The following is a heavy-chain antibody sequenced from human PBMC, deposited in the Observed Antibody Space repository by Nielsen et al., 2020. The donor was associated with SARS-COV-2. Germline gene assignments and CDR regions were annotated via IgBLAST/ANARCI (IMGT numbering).Heavy chain of an antibody. V-gene: IGHV3-74*01. J-gene: IGHJ4*02. Sequence: GESLKISCAASGFTFSNYGMNWVRQVPGEGLAWVSHINSDGSRTTYADSVEGRFTVSRDNARDTLSLQMNSLSVEDTAVYYCVRVRDDGHYYDTGPFDDWGQGALVTVSS. CDR2: INSDGSRT. CDR1: GFTFSNYG. CDR3: VRVRDDGHYYDTGPFDD. D-gene: IGHD3-22*01.